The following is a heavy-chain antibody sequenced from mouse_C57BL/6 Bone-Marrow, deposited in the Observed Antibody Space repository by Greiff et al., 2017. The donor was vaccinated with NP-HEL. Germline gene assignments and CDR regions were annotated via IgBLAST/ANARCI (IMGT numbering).Heavy chain of an antibody. J-gene: IGHJ2*01. CDR3: ARLDYDGYYGPVDY. Sequence: QVQLQQPGAELVRPGSSVKLSCKASGYTFTSYWMHWVKQRPIQGLEWIGNIDPSDSETHYNQKFKDKATLTVDKSSSTAYMQLSSLTSEDSAVYYCARLDYDGYYGPVDYWGQGTTLTVSS. V-gene: IGHV1-52*01. CDR2: IDPSDSET. CDR1: GYTFTSYW. D-gene: IGHD2-3*01.